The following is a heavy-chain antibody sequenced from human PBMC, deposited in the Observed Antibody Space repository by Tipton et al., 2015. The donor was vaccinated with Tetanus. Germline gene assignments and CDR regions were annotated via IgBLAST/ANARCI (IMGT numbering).Heavy chain of an antibody. D-gene: IGHD6-13*01. V-gene: IGHV4-59*01. CDR3: ARGGIAAAGWGLDY. CDR2: IYYSGST. CDR1: GGSISSYY. Sequence: TLSLTCTVSGGSISSYYWSWIRQPPGKGLEWIGYIYYSGSTNYNPSLKSRVTISVDTSKNQFSLKLNSVTAADTAVYYCARGGIAAAGWGLDYWGQGTLVTVSS. J-gene: IGHJ4*02.